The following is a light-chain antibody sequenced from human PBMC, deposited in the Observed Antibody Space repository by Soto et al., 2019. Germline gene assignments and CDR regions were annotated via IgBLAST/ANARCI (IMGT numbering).Light chain of an antibody. CDR3: SSLSTTSTPIV. CDR2: EVN. CDR1: SSDIGLYNY. J-gene: IGLJ1*01. V-gene: IGLV2-14*01. Sequence: QSSLIQPASMSGYPGQSITIPCTGASSDIGLYNYVSWYQHHPGKAPKLLISEVNVRPSGLSDRFSASKAGNTASLTISGLQPEDEAYYYCSSLSTTSTPIVFGSGTKVTVL.